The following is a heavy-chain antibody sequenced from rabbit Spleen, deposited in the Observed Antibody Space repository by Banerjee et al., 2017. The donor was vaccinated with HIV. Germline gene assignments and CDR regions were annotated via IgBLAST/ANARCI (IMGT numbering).Heavy chain of an antibody. CDR2: IYTGNGKN. CDR3: ARDTGTSFSSYGMDL. J-gene: IGHJ6*01. CDR1: GFSFSSSYD. D-gene: IGHD7-1*01. Sequence: QEQLVESGGGLVKPGASLTLTCTASGFSFSSSYDMSWVRQAPGKGLEWIGFIYTGNGKNYYASWAKGRFTISKASSTTVTLQMTTLTAVDTATYFCARDTGTSFSSYGMDLWGQGTLVTVS. V-gene: IGHV1S45*01.